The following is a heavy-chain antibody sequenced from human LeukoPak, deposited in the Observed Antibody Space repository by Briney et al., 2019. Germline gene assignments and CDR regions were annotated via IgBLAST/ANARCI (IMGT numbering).Heavy chain of an antibody. Sequence: GGSLRLSCVVSGFTLSSDWMSWVRQAPGKGLEWVASINSDGSEGYYADVVKGRFTISRDNAKNSLYLQINSLRAEDTAVYYCARSSYSSSSSVWGQGTMVTVSS. CDR2: INSDGSEG. D-gene: IGHD6-6*01. J-gene: IGHJ3*01. V-gene: IGHV3-7*03. CDR1: GFTLSSDW. CDR3: ARSSYSSSSSV.